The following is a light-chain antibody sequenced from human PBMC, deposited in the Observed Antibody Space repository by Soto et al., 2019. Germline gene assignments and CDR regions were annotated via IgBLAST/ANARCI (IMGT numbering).Light chain of an antibody. CDR1: GSNIGRNY. CDR2: DDS. V-gene: IGLV1-51*01. J-gene: IGLJ2*01. CDR3: GTWDESLGAGV. Sequence: QSVLTQPASLSAPPGAKVTISCSGRGSNIGRNYVSWYRQFPGTAPQLLIYDDSKRHSGVPDRLSGSRYGTSASLAIAGLQHGDEAVYYCGTWDESLGAGVFGGGTKVTVL.